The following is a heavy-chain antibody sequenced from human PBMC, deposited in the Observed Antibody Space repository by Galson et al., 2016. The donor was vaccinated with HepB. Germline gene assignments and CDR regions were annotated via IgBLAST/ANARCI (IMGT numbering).Heavy chain of an antibody. J-gene: IGHJ3*02. CDR3: ATVGGNTYGLRTDGFDI. CDR1: GVTVSSEY. Sequence: SLRLSCAKSGVTVSSEYMTWVRQAPGKGLEWISLIYRGGNTYYADSVRGRFTASRDDSKNTLYLQMNYLRADDKAVYFCATVGGNTYGLRTDGFDIWGQGTMVTVSS. D-gene: IGHD5-18*01. CDR2: IYRGGNT. V-gene: IGHV3-53*01.